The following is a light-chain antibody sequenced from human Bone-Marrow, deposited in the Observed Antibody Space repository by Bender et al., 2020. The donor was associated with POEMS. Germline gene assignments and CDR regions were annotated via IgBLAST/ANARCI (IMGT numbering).Light chain of an antibody. Sequence: QSALTQPASVSGSPGQSITISCTGTSGDIGSYVSWYQQHPGKAPKLIIYEVTTRPSGVSDRFSGSKSGDTASLTISGLQAEDEADYHCSSYTGSNTLLLLGTGTKVTVL. J-gene: IGLJ1*01. CDR3: SSYTGSNTLLL. V-gene: IGLV2-14*01. CDR1: SGDIGSY. CDR2: EVT.